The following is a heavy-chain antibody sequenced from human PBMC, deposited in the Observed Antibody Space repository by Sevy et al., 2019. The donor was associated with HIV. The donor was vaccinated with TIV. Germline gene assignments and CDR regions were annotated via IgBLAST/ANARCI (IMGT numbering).Heavy chain of an antibody. CDR1: GFTFSSYA. J-gene: IGHJ4*02. V-gene: IGHV3-23*01. D-gene: IGHD3-10*01. CDR3: AKGDSVDSSGGESFDY. Sequence: GGSLRLSCAASGFTFSSYAMSWVRQAPGKGLEWVSAISGGGGSTYYADSVKGRFTISRDNSKNTLYLQMNSLRAEDTAVYYCAKGDSVDSSGGESFDYWGQGTLVTVSS. CDR2: ISGGGGST.